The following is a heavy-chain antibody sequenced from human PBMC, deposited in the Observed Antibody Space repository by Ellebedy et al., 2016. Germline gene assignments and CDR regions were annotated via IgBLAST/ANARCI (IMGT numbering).Heavy chain of an antibody. CDR2: ISRGSHAI. CDR1: GFTFSDYA. Sequence: GESLKISXAPSGFTFSDYAMTWVRQPPGRGLEWVSYISRGSHAIYYADSVKGRFTVSRDDAKNSLYLQMNSLRAEDTAVYYCARDLTVDSSGYYSGEFDYWGQGTLVTVSS. D-gene: IGHD3-22*01. J-gene: IGHJ4*02. V-gene: IGHV3-48*04. CDR3: ARDLTVDSSGYYSGEFDY.